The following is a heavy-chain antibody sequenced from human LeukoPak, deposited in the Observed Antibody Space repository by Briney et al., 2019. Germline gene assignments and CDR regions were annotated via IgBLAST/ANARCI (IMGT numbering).Heavy chain of an antibody. V-gene: IGHV1-2*02. D-gene: IGHD3-22*01. Sequence: RASVKVSCKASGYTFIGYYIHWVRQAPGQGLEWMGWVNPNSGGTNYAQKFEGRVTMTRDTSISTAYMELSRLRTDDTAVYYCARSPHEFFYNSIVYFVYWGPGTPVTVSS. CDR1: GYTFIGYY. J-gene: IGHJ4*02. CDR3: ARSPHEFFYNSIVYFVY. CDR2: VNPNSGGT.